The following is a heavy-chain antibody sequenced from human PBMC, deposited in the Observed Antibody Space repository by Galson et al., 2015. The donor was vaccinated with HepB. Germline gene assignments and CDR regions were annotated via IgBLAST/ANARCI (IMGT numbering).Heavy chain of an antibody. Sequence: SLRLSCAASGFTVSSNYMSWVRQAPGKGLEWVSVIYSGGSTYYADSVKGRFTISRDNSKNTLYLQMNSPRAEDTAVYYCARDREGYSSSWYFDYWGQGTLVTVSS. CDR3: ARDREGYSSSWYFDY. D-gene: IGHD6-13*01. V-gene: IGHV3-66*02. J-gene: IGHJ4*02. CDR1: GFTVSSNY. CDR2: IYSGGST.